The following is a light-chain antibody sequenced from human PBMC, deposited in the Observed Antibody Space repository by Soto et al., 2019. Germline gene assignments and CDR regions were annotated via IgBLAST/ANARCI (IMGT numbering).Light chain of an antibody. V-gene: IGLV1-47*01. CDR2: MTS. Sequence: QSVLTQPPSASGTPGQRVTISCSGSSSNIGINNVYWYKQLPGTAPKHLIYMTSRRPSGVTDRFSASKSGTSATLAISGLRSDDEADYYCTAWDDSLSGPVFGGGTKLTVL. CDR1: SSNIGINN. CDR3: TAWDDSLSGPV. J-gene: IGLJ2*01.